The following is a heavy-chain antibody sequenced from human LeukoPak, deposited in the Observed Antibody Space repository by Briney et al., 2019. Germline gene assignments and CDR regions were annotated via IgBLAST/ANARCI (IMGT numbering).Heavy chain of an antibody. CDR1: GYTFTGYY. D-gene: IGHD2-2*01. V-gene: IGHV1-2*02. J-gene: IGHJ4*02. CDR3: ARDAGLVVPAISNYFDY. Sequence: GASVTVSCKASGYTFTGYYMHWVRQAPGQGLEWMGWINPNSGGTNYAQKFQGRVTMTRDTSISTAYMELSRLRSDDTAVYYCARDAGLVVPAISNYFDYWGQGTLVTVSS. CDR2: INPNSGGT.